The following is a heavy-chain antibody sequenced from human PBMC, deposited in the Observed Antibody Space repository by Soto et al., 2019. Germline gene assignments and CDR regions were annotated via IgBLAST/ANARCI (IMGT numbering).Heavy chain of an antibody. J-gene: IGHJ4*02. D-gene: IGHD3-3*01. CDR3: ARDELGGAYDFWH. CDR2: ISSAGGT. CDR1: GITVTNCF. Sequence: EVQLVESGGGLVQPGGSLRLSCAASGITVTNCFMTWVRQAPGKGLEWVSVISSAGGTYYADSVKGRFTISRDNYRNTLYLQMNTLRAEDTAVYSCARDELGGAYDFWHGGQGTLVTVSS. V-gene: IGHV3-66*01.